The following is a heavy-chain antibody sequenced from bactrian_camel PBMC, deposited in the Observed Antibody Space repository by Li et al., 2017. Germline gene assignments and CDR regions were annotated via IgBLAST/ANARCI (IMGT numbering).Heavy chain of an antibody. CDR2: IYSDGSIT. CDR3: ATKYCSGEYCYTTAGFGY. J-gene: IGHJ6*01. V-gene: IGHV3-2*01. CDR1: GDTYRGSYC. Sequence: HVQLVESGGGSVQVGGSLRLSCAASGDTYRGSYCVAWFRQAPGKGLEWVSSIYSDGSITRYADSVKGRFTISRDNAKNTVYLQMNSLKSEDTALYYCATKYCSGEYCYTTAGFGYWGQGTQVTVS. D-gene: IGHD2*01.